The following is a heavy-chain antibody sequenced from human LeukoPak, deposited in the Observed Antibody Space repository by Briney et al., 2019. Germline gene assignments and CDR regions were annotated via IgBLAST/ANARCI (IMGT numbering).Heavy chain of an antibody. CDR2: IKQDGSEK. CDR3: ARAYCGGDCYSDY. Sequence: GGSLRLSCAASGFTFSSYWMSWVRQAPGKGLEWVANIKQDGSEKYYVDSVKGRFTISRDNAKNSLYLQMNSLRAEDTAVYYCARAYCGGDCYSDYWGQGTLVTVSS. J-gene: IGHJ4*02. V-gene: IGHV3-7*04. D-gene: IGHD2-21*02. CDR1: GFTFSSYW.